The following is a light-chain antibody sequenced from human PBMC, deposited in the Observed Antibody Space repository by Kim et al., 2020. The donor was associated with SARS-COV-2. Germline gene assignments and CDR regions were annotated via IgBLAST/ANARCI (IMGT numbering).Light chain of an antibody. CDR3: QSYDSSLSVVV. V-gene: IGLV1-40*01. J-gene: IGLJ2*01. CDR1: SANIGAGYD. CDR2: GNN. Sequence: QRVTISGTGSSANIGAGYDVHWYQQLPGTAPKLLIYGNNNRPSGVPDRFSGSKSGTSASLAITGLQAEDEADYYCQSYDSSLSVVVFGGGTQLTVL.